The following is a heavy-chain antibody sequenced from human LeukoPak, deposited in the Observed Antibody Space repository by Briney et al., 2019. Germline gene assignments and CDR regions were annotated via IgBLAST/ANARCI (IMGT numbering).Heavy chain of an antibody. D-gene: IGHD2-21*02. CDR3: ARLQVYCGGDCYPRWFDP. V-gene: IGHV4-59*08. CDR2: IHYSGST. Sequence: SETLSLTCTVSGGSINSYYWSWIRRPPGKGLEWIGYIHYSGSTNYNPSLKSRVTISLDTSKNQFSLKLTSVTAADTAVYYCARLQVYCGGDCYPRWFDPWGQGSLVTVSS. J-gene: IGHJ5*02. CDR1: GGSINSYY.